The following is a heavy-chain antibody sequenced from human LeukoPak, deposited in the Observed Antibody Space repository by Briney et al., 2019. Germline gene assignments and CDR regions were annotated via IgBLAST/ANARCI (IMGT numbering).Heavy chain of an antibody. Sequence: ASVEVSCKASGYTFTSYGINWVRQVTGQGLEWMGWMNPNNGKTGYAQKFQGRVTITRDTSISTAYMELSSLRSEDTAVYYCAREGGTSSSWMHYYYYMDVWGKGTTVTVSS. CDR1: GYTFTSYG. D-gene: IGHD2-2*01. CDR3: AREGGTSSSWMHYYYYMDV. CDR2: MNPNNGKT. V-gene: IGHV1-8*01. J-gene: IGHJ6*03.